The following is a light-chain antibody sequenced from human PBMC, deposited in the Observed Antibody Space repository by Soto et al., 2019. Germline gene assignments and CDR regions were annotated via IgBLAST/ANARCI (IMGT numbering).Light chain of an antibody. CDR1: QSISSY. J-gene: IGKJ1*01. V-gene: IGKV1-39*01. CDR3: QQSFSSPWT. Sequence: DIQMTQSPSSLSASVGDRVTITCRASQSISSYLNWYQQKPGKAPKLLIYAASSLQSGVPSRFSGSGSGTDFTLTISSLQPEDCATYYGQQSFSSPWTFGQGTKVEIK. CDR2: AAS.